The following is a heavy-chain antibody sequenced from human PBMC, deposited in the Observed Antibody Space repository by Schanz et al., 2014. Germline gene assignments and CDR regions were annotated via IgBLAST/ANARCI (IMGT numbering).Heavy chain of an antibody. CDR1: GYTFTRYY. J-gene: IGHJ4*02. Sequence: QVQLVQSGAEVKKPGASVKVSCRASGYTFTRYYMHWVRQAPGQGLEWMGIINPSGGSTDYAQKFQGRVTMTRDPSTSTVYMELSSLRSEDTAVYYCARDRVYSYGLPADYWGQGTLVTVSS. CDR3: ARDRVYSYGLPADY. CDR2: INPSGGST. V-gene: IGHV1-46*01. D-gene: IGHD5-18*01.